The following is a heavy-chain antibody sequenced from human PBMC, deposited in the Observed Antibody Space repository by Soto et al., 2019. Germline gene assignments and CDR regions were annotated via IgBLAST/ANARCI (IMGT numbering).Heavy chain of an antibody. V-gene: IGHV3-30*04. CDR2: ISHDGRSK. CDR3: ARGSVYFDY. Sequence: PGGSLRLSCAASEFTFSNHDIHWVRQAPGKGLEWVGVISHDGRSKYYADSVKGRFMFSRDSSKNTLYLQMNSLRGEDTAVYYCARGSVYFDYWGQGTLVTVSS. J-gene: IGHJ4*01. D-gene: IGHD3-10*01. CDR1: EFTFSNHD.